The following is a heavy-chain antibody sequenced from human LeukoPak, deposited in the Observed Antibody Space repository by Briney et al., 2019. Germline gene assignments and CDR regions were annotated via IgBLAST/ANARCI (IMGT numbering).Heavy chain of an antibody. V-gene: IGHV3-30-3*01. CDR1: GFIFSNYA. D-gene: IGHD6-13*01. Sequence: PGGSLRLSCAASGFIFSNYAMHWVRQAPGKGLEWVAVISYDGSNKYYADSAKGRFTISRDNPKNTLFLQMNSLRTEDTAVYYCARDLDSSSWYILWFDPWGQGTLVTVSS. CDR2: ISYDGSNK. J-gene: IGHJ5*02. CDR3: ARDLDSSSWYILWFDP.